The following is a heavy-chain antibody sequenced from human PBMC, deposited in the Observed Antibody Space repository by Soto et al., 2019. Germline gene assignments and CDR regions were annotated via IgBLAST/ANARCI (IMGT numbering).Heavy chain of an antibody. CDR3: ARHWGGWPDAFDI. V-gene: IGHV4-39*01. CDR1: GGSISSSTYY. Sequence: QLQLQESGPGLVKPSETLSLTCTVSGGSISSSTYYWGWIRQPPGKGLEWIGRIYYSGNTYYNTSLKSRVTISVDTSKNQFSLKLSSVTAADTAVYFCARHWGGWPDAFDIWGQGTMVTVSS. CDR2: IYYSGNT. D-gene: IGHD3-16*01. J-gene: IGHJ3*02.